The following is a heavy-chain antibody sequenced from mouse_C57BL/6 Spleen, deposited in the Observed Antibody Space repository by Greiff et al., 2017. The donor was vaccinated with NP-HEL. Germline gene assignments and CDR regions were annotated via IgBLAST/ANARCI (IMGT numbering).Heavy chain of an antibody. Sequence: EVQLQQSGPELVKPGASVKISCKASGYTFTDYYMNWVKQSHGKSLEWIGDINPNNGGTSYNQKFKGKATLTVDKSSSTAYMELRSLTSEDSAVYYCARSDYDYDRDYAMDYWGQGTSVTVSS. CDR1: GYTFTDYY. CDR3: ARSDYDYDRDYAMDY. CDR2: INPNNGGT. V-gene: IGHV1-26*01. D-gene: IGHD2-4*01. J-gene: IGHJ4*01.